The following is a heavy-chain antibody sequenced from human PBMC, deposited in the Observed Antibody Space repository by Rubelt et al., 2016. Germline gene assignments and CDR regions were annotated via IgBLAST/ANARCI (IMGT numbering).Heavy chain of an antibody. CDR3: VRDRWRTGGRRFDY. CDR2: ISYDGTNK. J-gene: IGHJ4*02. V-gene: IGHV3-30*04. D-gene: IGHD4-23*01. Sequence: QVQLVESGGGVVQPGRSLRLSCAASGFTFSSYAMHWVRQAPGKGLEWVAAISYDGTNKYYADSVRGRFTISRDSSKNTVVLKLDGLRDDDTAVYYWVRDRWRTGGRRFDYWGQGSLATVSS. CDR1: GFTFSSYA.